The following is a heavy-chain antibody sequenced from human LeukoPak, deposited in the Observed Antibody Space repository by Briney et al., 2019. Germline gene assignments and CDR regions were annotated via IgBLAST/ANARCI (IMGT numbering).Heavy chain of an antibody. CDR3: AKELSRRGWYHFDY. Sequence: GGSLRLSCATSRSTFSSYGMHWVRQAPGKGLEWVAFIRYDGSNKYYADSVKGRFTISRDNSKNTLYLQMSSLRAEDTAVYYCAKELSRRGWYHFDYWGQGTLVTVSS. CDR2: IRYDGSNK. V-gene: IGHV3-30*02. D-gene: IGHD6-19*01. J-gene: IGHJ4*02. CDR1: RSTFSSYG.